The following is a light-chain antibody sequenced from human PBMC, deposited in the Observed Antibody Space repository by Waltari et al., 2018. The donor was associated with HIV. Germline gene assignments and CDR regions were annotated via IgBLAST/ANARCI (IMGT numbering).Light chain of an antibody. J-gene: IGLJ2*01. CDR2: EVT. Sequence: QSALTQPASVSGSPGQSITISCTGSNSDVGGYNYVSWYQQHPGKAPKLLLFEVTHRPSGISSRFSGSKSGNTDTMTISGLQAEDEADYYCSSYTTTSTILFGGGTKVTVL. V-gene: IGLV2-14*01. CDR1: NSDVGGYNY. CDR3: SSYTTTSTIL.